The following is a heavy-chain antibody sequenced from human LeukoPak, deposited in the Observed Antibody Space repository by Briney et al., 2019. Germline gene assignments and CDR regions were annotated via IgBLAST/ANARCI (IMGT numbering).Heavy chain of an antibody. Sequence: SETLSLPCTVSGGSISSYYWSWIRQPPAKGVEWIGYIYYSGSTNYNPSLKSRVTISLDTSKHQFSLKLSSVTAADTAVYYCARVFGSGSYSTGMDVWGQGTTVTVSS. CDR1: GGSISSYY. V-gene: IGHV4-59*08. CDR3: ARVFGSGSYSTGMDV. J-gene: IGHJ6*02. D-gene: IGHD3-10*01. CDR2: IYYSGST.